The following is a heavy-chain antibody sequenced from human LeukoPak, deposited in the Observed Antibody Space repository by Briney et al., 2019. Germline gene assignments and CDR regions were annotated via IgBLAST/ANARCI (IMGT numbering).Heavy chain of an antibody. CDR3: ARALPDALGGIGNAFDI. V-gene: IGHV1-69*06. CDR1: GGTFISYA. D-gene: IGHD3-16*01. CDR2: IIPIFGTA. J-gene: IGHJ3*02. Sequence: SVKVSRKASGGTFISYAISWVRQAPGQGLEWMGGIIPIFGTANYAQKFQGRVTITADKSTSTAYMELSSLRSEDTAVYYCARALPDALGGIGNAFDIWGQGTMVTVSS.